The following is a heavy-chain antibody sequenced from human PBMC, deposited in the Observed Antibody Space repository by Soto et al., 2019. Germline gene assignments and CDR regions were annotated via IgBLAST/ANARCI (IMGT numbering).Heavy chain of an antibody. CDR2: IIPFFGTA. V-gene: IGHV1-69*13. Sequence: SVKVSCKASGGTFSTFGISWVRPAPGQGLEWMGGIIPFFGTARYSQKFEDRITITADESTNTVYMDLRSLTSEDTAIYYCAKSAPMDAGDKYYYDFWGQGALVTVSS. J-gene: IGHJ4*02. D-gene: IGHD4-17*01. CDR3: AKSAPMDAGDKYYYDF. CDR1: GGTFSTFG.